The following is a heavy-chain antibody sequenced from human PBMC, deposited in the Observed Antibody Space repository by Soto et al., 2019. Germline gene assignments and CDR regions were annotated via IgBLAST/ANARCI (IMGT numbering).Heavy chain of an antibody. V-gene: IGHV3-23*01. D-gene: IGHD6-13*01. CDR2: ISGSGGST. CDR3: AKIPSIAAAGSYYFDY. CDR1: GFTFSSYA. Sequence: GGSLRLSCAASGFTFSSYAMSWVRQAPGKGLEWVSAISGSGGSTYYADSVKGRFTISRDNSKNTLYLQMNSLRAEDTAVYYCAKIPSIAAAGSYYFDYWGQGTLVTVSS. J-gene: IGHJ4*02.